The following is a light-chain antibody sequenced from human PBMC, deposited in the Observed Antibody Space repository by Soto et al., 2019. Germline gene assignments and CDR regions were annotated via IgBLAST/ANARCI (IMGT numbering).Light chain of an antibody. Sequence: FMLTQPHSVSESPGQTVTISCTRSGGSIANNYVQWYQQRPGSAPTTVIYQDNERPSGVPDRFSGSIDTSSNSASLTISGLRTEDEADYYCHSYDSSAHWVFGGGTKLTFL. J-gene: IGLJ3*02. CDR2: QDN. CDR1: GGSIANNY. V-gene: IGLV6-57*04. CDR3: HSYDSSAHWV.